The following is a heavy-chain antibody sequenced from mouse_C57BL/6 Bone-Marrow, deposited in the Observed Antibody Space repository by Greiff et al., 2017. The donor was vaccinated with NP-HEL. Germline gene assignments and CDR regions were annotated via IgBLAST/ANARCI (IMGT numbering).Heavy chain of an antibody. Sequence: EVQLQQSGPGLVKPSQSLSLTCSVTGYSITSGYYWNWIRQFPGNKLEWMGYISYDGSNNYNPSLKNRISITRDTSKNQFFLKLNSVTTEDTATYYCAREVYSKGNFDYWGQGTTLTVSS. V-gene: IGHV3-6*01. CDR2: ISYDGSN. D-gene: IGHD2-5*01. J-gene: IGHJ2*01. CDR3: AREVYSKGNFDY. CDR1: GYSITSGYY.